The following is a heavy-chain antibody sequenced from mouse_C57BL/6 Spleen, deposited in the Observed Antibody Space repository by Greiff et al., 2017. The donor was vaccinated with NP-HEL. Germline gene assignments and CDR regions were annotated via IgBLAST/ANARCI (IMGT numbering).Heavy chain of an antibody. CDR3: ARDYGSSFYWYFDV. J-gene: IGHJ1*03. V-gene: IGHV5-17*01. CDR2: ISSGSSTI. D-gene: IGHD1-1*01. Sequence: EVHLVESGGGLVKPGGSLKLSCAASGFTFSDYGMHWVRQAPEKGLEWVAYISSGSSTIYYADTVKGRFTISRDNAKNTLFLQMTSLRSEDTAMYYCARDYGSSFYWYFDVWGTGTTVTVSS. CDR1: GFTFSDYG.